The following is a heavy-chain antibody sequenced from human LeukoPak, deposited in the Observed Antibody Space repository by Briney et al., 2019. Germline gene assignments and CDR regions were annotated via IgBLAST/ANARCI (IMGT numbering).Heavy chain of an antibody. V-gene: IGHV3-30*03. J-gene: IGHJ4*02. Sequence: GGSLRLSCAASGFTFSSYGMHWVRQAPGKGLEWVAVISYDGSNKYYADSVKGRFTISRDNSKNTLYLQMNSLRAEDTAVYYCAREVSALDYWGQGTLVTVSS. CDR2: ISYDGSNK. CDR1: GFTFSSYG. CDR3: AREVSALDY.